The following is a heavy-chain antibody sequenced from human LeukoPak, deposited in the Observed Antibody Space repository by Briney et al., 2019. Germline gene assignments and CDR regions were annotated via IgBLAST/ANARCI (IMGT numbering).Heavy chain of an antibody. Sequence: GGSLRLSCAASGFTFDDYGMSWVRQAPGKGLEWVSGINCNGGSTGYADSVKGRFTISRDNAKNSQYLQMNSLRAEDTALYYCARALAVAGTGDFDYWGQGTLVTVSS. CDR1: GFTFDDYG. CDR2: INCNGGST. V-gene: IGHV3-20*04. D-gene: IGHD6-19*01. J-gene: IGHJ4*02. CDR3: ARALAVAGTGDFDY.